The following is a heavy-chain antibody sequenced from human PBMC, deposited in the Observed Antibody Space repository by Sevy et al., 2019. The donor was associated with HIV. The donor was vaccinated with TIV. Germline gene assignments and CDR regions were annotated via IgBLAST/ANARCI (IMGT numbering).Heavy chain of an antibody. D-gene: IGHD1-1*01. Sequence: GGSLRLSCAASGFTFSRYSMHWVRQAPGKGLEWVATISFDASNKHYADSMKGRFTTSRDNFQNSLFLQMNSLRPEDTAVYYCALERLSSDVAEYFQNWGQGTLVTVSS. CDR2: ISFDASNK. CDR1: GFTFSRYS. V-gene: IGHV3-30*04. J-gene: IGHJ1*01. CDR3: ALERLSSDVAEYFQN.